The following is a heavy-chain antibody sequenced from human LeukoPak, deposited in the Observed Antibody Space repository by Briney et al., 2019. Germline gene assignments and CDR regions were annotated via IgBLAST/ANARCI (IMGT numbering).Heavy chain of an antibody. CDR1: GFAFSSFG. D-gene: IGHD3-22*01. CDR2: ISGSGSSI. J-gene: IGHJ4*02. V-gene: IGHV3-21*01. CDR3: ARDLYYDSSGYMVY. Sequence: GGSLRLSCAASGFAFSSFGMNWVRQAPGKGLEWVSVISGSGSSIDYADSVKGRFSISRDNAKNSLYLQMNSLRAEDTAVYYCARDLYYDSSGYMVYWGQGTLVTVSS.